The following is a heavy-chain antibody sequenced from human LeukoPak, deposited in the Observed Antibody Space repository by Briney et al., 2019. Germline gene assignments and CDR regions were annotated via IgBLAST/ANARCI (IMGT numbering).Heavy chain of an antibody. CDR3: APMETTDAFDI. V-gene: IGHV4-34*01. Sequence: PSETLSLTCAVYGGSFSGHYWSWIRQPPGKGLEWIGEINHSGSTNYNPSLKSRVTISVDSSKNQFPLKLSSVTAADTAVCYCAPMETTDAFDIWGQGTMVTVSS. CDR1: GGSFSGHY. CDR2: INHSGST. D-gene: IGHD4-11*01. J-gene: IGHJ3*02.